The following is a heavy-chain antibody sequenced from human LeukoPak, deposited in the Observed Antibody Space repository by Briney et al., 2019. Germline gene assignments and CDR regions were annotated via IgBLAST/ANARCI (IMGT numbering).Heavy chain of an antibody. CDR3: ASQIQLYCSSTSCYAADY. V-gene: IGHV5-51*01. D-gene: IGHD2-2*01. J-gene: IGHJ4*02. CDR2: IYPDDSDT. CDR1: GYSFTSYW. Sequence: GESLKVSCKGSGYSFTSYWIGWVRQMPGKGLEWMGIIYPDDSDTRYSPSFQGQVTISADKSISTAYLQWSSLKASDTAMYYCASQIQLYCSSTSCYAADYWGQGTLVTVSS.